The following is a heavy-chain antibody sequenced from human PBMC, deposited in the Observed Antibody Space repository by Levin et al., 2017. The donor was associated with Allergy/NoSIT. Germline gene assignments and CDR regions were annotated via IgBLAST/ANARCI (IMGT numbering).Heavy chain of an antibody. D-gene: IGHD6-19*01. Sequence: ASVKVSCKASGYIFTNYNIEWLRQATGQGLEWMGWMTPNSGNTGYAQKFQGRVTMTRNTSITTAYMELRSLRSDDTAVYYCARGPEGGWHGDMDYWGQGTLVTVSS. J-gene: IGHJ4*02. CDR3: ARGPEGGWHGDMDY. CDR2: MTPNSGNT. CDR1: GYIFTNYN. V-gene: IGHV1-8*01.